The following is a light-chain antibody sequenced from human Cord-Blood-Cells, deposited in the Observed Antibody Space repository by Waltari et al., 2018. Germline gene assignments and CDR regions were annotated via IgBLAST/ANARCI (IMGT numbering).Light chain of an antibody. V-gene: IGKV4-1*01. CDR2: WAS. CDR3: QQYYSTPWT. Sequence: DIVMTQSPDSLAVSLGERATINCKSSQSVLYSSNNKNYLAWYQQKPGQPPKLLIYWASTRESGVPYRFSGSGSGTDFTLTIIILQAEDVAVYYCQQYYSTPWTFGQGTKVEIK. CDR1: QSVLYSSNNKNY. J-gene: IGKJ1*01.